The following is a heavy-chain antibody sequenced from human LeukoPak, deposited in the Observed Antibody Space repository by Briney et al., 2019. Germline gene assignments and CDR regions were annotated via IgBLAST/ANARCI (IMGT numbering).Heavy chain of an antibody. CDR2: ISYDGSNK. D-gene: IGHD3-10*01. CDR3: ARDLDWTVLLWFGLDY. J-gene: IGHJ4*02. Sequence: PGGSLRLSCAASGFTFSSYAMHWVRQAPGKGLEWVAVISYDGSNKYYADSVKGRFTISRDNSKTTLYLQMNSLRAEDTAVYYCARDLDWTVLLWFGLDYWGQGTLVTVSS. V-gene: IGHV3-30*04. CDR1: GFTFSSYA.